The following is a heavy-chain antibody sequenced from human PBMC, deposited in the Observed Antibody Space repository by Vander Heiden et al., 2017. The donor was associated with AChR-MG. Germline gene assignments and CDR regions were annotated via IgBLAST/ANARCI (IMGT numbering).Heavy chain of an antibody. CDR1: GHTFSTSW. CDR2: IYCGDSDT. J-gene: IGHJ3*02. Sequence: EVHLVQSGPEVRKPGESLKISCEVSGHTFSTSWIAWVRQMPGQGLEWTGSIYCGDSDTRYSPSFRGQVALSAETSINTAYLQWTSLKASDTAMYYCAKSGDFWSGAEDAFDIWGQGTKVTVSS. CDR3: AKSGDFWSGAEDAFDI. V-gene: IGHV5-51*03. D-gene: IGHD3-3*01.